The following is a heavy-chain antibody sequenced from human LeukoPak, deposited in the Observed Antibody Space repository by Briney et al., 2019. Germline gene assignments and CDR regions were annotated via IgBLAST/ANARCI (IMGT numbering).Heavy chain of an antibody. D-gene: IGHD5-12*01. CDR1: GGSISSGDYY. CDR2: IYYSGST. V-gene: IGHV4-30-4*01. CDR3: ARVGIVATMFIDY. J-gene: IGHJ4*02. Sequence: SQTLSLTCTVSGGSISSGDYYWSWIRQPPGKGLEWIGYIYYSGSTYYNPSLKSRVTISVDTSKNQFSLKLCSVTAADTAVYYCARVGIVATMFIDYWGQGALVTVSS.